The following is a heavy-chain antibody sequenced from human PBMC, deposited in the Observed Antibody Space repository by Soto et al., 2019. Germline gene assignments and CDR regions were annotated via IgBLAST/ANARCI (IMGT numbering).Heavy chain of an antibody. V-gene: IGHV4-59*08. Sequence: QVQLQESGPGLAKPSETLSLTCAVSGASISSYYWSWIRQPPGKGLEWIGYISYSGSTNYNPTLNSRVTISVDTSKSHFSLKLNSVTAADTAVYYCAKGQGVLGPWGQGTLVTASS. CDR3: AKGQGVLGP. CDR2: ISYSGST. CDR1: GASISSYY. D-gene: IGHD3-16*01. J-gene: IGHJ5*02.